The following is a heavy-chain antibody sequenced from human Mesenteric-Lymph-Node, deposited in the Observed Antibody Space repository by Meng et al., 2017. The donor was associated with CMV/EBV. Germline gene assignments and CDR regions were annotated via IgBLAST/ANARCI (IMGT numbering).Heavy chain of an antibody. J-gene: IGHJ4*02. CDR1: GFTFSDYA. CDR3: ARDIKWKYPAFCFDY. Sequence: GESLKISCAASGFTFSDYAMHWVRQAPGKGLEWVGIISYDGGNKYYADSVKGRFTISRDNSKNTLYLQMNRLIPEDTAVYYCARDIKWKYPAFCFDYWGQGTLVT. V-gene: IGHV3-30-3*01. CDR2: ISYDGGNK. D-gene: IGHD1-20*01.